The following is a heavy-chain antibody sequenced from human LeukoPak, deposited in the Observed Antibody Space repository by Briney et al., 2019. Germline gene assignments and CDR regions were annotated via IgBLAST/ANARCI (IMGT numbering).Heavy chain of an antibody. V-gene: IGHV4-34*01. Sequence: PETLSLTCAVYGGSFSGYYWSWIRQPPGKGLGWIGEINHSGSTNYNPSLKSRVTISVDTSKNQFSLKLSSVTAADTAVYYCARDQGFNYYDSSGYRMGLDYWGQGTLVTVSS. D-gene: IGHD3-22*01. J-gene: IGHJ4*02. CDR2: INHSGST. CDR3: ARDQGFNYYDSSGYRMGLDY. CDR1: GGSFSGYY.